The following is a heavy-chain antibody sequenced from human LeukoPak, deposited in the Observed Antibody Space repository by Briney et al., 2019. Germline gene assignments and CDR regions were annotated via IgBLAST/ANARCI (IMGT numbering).Heavy chain of an antibody. CDR1: GGTFSSYA. Sequence: SVKVSCKASGGTFSSYAISWVRQAPGQGLEWMGGIIPIFGTANYAQKFQGRVTITADKSTSTAYMELRSLRSDDTAVYYCARVIYSSSRHFDYWGQGTLVTVSS. J-gene: IGHJ4*02. CDR2: IIPIFGTA. CDR3: ARVIYSSSRHFDY. D-gene: IGHD6-13*01. V-gene: IGHV1-69*06.